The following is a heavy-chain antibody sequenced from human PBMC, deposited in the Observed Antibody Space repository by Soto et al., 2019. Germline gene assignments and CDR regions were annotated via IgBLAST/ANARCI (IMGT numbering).Heavy chain of an antibody. D-gene: IGHD4-17*01. CDR1: GYSFTSYW. CDR3: ARLGDYGKYYYYYYGMDV. J-gene: IGHJ6*02. Sequence: PGESLKISCKGSGYSFTSYWIGWVRQMPGKGLEWMGIIYPGDSDTRYSPSFQGQVTISADKSINTAYLQWSSLKASDTAMYYCARLGDYGKYYYYYYGMDVWGQGTTVTVSS. CDR2: IYPGDSDT. V-gene: IGHV5-51*01.